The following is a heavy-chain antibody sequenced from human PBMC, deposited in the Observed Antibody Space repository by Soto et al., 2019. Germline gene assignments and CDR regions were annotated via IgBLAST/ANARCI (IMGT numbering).Heavy chain of an antibody. J-gene: IGHJ4*02. Sequence: QVRLQESGPGLVKASQTLSLTCSVSGSYITSGDYHWTWIRQAPGKGLEWIGYISHSETTYYSPALKNPIIISSDFSMNQFSLRLNSVTAADTAVYFCAGFGVGDRDDKWGQGTLVTVSP. V-gene: IGHV4-30-4*01. CDR3: AGFGVGDRDDK. CDR2: ISHSETT. CDR1: GSYITSGDYH. D-gene: IGHD2-8*01.